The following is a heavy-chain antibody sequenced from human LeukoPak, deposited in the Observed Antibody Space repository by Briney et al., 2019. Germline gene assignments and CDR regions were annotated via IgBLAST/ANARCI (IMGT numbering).Heavy chain of an antibody. D-gene: IGHD6-13*01. CDR2: FDPEDGET. Sequence: ASVRVSSKVSGYTLTELSMHWVRQAPGKGREWMGGFDPEDGETIYAQKFQGRVTMTEDTSTDTAYMELSSLRSEDTAVYYCATRRIAAAGHDFDYWGQGALVTVPS. V-gene: IGHV1-24*01. J-gene: IGHJ4*02. CDR1: GYTLTELS. CDR3: ATRRIAAAGHDFDY.